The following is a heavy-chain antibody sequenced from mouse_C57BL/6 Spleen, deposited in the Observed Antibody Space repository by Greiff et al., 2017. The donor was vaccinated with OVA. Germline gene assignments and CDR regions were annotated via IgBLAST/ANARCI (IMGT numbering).Heavy chain of an antibody. V-gene: IGHV1-82*01. CDR2: IYPGDGAT. CDR3: TGQGFAY. Sequence: QVQLKESGPELVKPGASVKISCKASGYAFSSSWMNWVKQRPGKGLEWIGRIYPGDGATNYNGKFKGKATLTADKSSSTAYMQLSSLTSEDSAVYCCTGQGFAYWGQGTLVTVSA. D-gene: IGHD3-2*02. J-gene: IGHJ3*01. CDR1: GYAFSSSW.